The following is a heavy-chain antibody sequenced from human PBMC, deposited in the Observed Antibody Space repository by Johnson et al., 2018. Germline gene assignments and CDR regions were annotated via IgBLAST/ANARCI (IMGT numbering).Heavy chain of an antibody. J-gene: IGHJ3*01. D-gene: IGHD5-24*01. CDR1: GNSFPSSD. CDR2: ITRNSGLG. V-gene: IGHV1-8*01. Sequence: VQLVESGPEVRKPGASMKVSCKASGNSFPSSDITWVRQAPGPGLEWLGYITRNSGLGAYAQQFPCRVPMTRAISISTVYMDLSSLRSDDTGIYYCATPTIGSTLGLFNVWGQGTMVTVSS. CDR3: ATPTIGSTLGLFNV.